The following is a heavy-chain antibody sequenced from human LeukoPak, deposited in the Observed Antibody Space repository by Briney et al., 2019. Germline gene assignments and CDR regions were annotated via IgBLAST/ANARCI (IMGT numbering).Heavy chain of an antibody. Sequence: GASVKVSCKASGYTFTSYGISWVRQAPGQGLEWMGWISAYNGNTNYAQKLQGRVTMTTDTSTSTAYMELRSLRSDDTAVYYCARGPRSWGFYYYYGMDVWGQGTTVTVSS. CDR3: ARGPRSWGFYYYYGMDV. CDR2: ISAYNGNT. D-gene: IGHD7-27*01. CDR1: GYTFTSYG. V-gene: IGHV1-18*01. J-gene: IGHJ6*02.